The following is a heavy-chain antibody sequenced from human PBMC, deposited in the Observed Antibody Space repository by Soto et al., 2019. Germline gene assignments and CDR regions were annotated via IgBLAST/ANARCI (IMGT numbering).Heavy chain of an antibody. CDR3: GHSGGYRIIDY. D-gene: IGHD2-15*01. Sequence: ETGPTLVNPTQTLTLTCTFSGFSLTGSGVGVGWIRQPPGKALEWLGIIYWDEDKRYSPSLKSRLTITKDTSKNQVVLKMTYMDPVDTATYYCGHSGGYRIIDYWGQGILVTVSS. CDR1: GFSLTGSGVG. V-gene: IGHV2-5*02. J-gene: IGHJ4*01. CDR2: IYWDEDK.